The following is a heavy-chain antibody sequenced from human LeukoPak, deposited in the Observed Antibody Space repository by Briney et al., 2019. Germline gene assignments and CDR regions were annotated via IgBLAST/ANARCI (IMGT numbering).Heavy chain of an antibody. CDR2: IYTGGST. V-gene: IGHV3-53*01. CDR1: GFTVSSNY. D-gene: IGHD2-15*01. Sequence: GGSLRLSCAASGFTVSSNYMSWVRRAPGKGLEWVSVIYTGGSTYYADSVKGRFTISRDNSKNTLYLQMNSLRAEDTAVYYCARDKDSGGSFDYWGQGTLVTVSS. J-gene: IGHJ4*02. CDR3: ARDKDSGGSFDY.